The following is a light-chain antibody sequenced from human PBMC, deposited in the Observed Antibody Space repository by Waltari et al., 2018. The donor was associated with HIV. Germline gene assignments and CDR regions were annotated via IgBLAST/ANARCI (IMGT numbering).Light chain of an antibody. CDR3: QQSYSTPQT. Sequence: DIQMTQSPSSLSASVGARVTITCRASQNIRKYLNWYQQKPVKTPELLVFAASNLQSGVPSRFRGSGSGTDFTLTISSLQREDFATYYCQQSYSTPQTFGQGTKVEIK. CDR2: AAS. CDR1: QNIRKY. J-gene: IGKJ1*01. V-gene: IGKV1-39*01.